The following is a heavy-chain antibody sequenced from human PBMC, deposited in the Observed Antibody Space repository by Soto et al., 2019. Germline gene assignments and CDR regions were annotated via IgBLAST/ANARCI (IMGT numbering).Heavy chain of an antibody. Sequence: QVQLQESGPGLVKPSETLSLTCTVSVASVSRYYVAWIRQSPGKGLEWIGFLYSSGSTNYNSSLKSRVTISVDTSKTQFSLRLSSVTAADTAVYYCARRVSAYYDFWGQGTRVTVSS. CDR1: VASVSRYY. CDR2: LYSSGST. J-gene: IGHJ4*02. V-gene: IGHV4-59*02. CDR3: ARRVSAYYDF. D-gene: IGHD2-8*01.